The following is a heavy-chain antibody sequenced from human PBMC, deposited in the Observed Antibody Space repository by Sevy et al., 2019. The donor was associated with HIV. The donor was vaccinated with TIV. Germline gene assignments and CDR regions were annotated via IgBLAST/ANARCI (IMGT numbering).Heavy chain of an antibody. J-gene: IGHJ4*02. Sequence: GGSLRLSCAASGFTFSSYAMHWVRQAPGKGLEWVAVISYDGSNKYYADSVKGRFTFSRDNSKNTLYLQMNSLRAEDTAVYYCARVPTYGDYFDYWGQGTLVTVSS. CDR1: GFTFSSYA. CDR3: ARVPTYGDYFDY. D-gene: IGHD4-17*01. CDR2: ISYDGSNK. V-gene: IGHV3-30-3*01.